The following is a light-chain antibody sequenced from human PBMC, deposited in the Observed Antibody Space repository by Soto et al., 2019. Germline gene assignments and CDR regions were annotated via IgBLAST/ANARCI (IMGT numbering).Light chain of an antibody. Sequence: QSVLTQPPSVSGAPGQRVTISCTGSSSTIGAGYDVHWYQQPPGTAPKLLIYGNTNRPSGVPDRFSGSKSGTSASLAITGLQAEDEADYYCQSYDSSLSAAVVFGGGTKLTVL. V-gene: IGLV1-40*01. CDR3: QSYDSSLSAAVV. CDR2: GNT. CDR1: SSTIGAGYD. J-gene: IGLJ2*01.